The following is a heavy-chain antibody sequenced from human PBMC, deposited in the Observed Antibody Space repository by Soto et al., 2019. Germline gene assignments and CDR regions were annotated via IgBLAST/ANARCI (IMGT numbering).Heavy chain of an antibody. Sequence: GGSLRLSCAASGFTFSNAWMNWVRQAPGKGLEWVGRIKSKTDGGTTDYAAPVKGRFTISRDDSKNTLYLQMNSLKTEDTAVYYCTRDSSGWYGWFDPWGQGTLVTVSS. J-gene: IGHJ5*02. CDR1: GFTFSNAW. CDR3: TRDSSGWYGWFDP. V-gene: IGHV3-15*07. CDR2: IKSKTDGGTT. D-gene: IGHD6-19*01.